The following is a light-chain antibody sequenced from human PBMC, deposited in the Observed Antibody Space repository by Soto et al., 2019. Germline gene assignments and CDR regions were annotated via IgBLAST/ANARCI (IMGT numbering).Light chain of an antibody. J-gene: IGKJ1*01. V-gene: IGKV3-15*01. CDR2: GAS. Sequence: EIVMTQSPATLSVSPGERATFSCRASQSVSSNLAWYQQKPGQAPRLLIYGASIRATGIPARFSGSGSGTEFTLTISSLQSKDFAVYYCQHYNNWPPWTFGQGTKVDIK. CDR3: QHYNNWPPWT. CDR1: QSVSSN.